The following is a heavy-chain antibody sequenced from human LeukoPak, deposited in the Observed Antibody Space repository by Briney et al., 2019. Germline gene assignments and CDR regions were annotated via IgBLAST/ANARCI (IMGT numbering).Heavy chain of an antibody. Sequence: GGSLRLSCAASGFTVSSNYMSWVCQAPGKGLEWVSVIYSGGSTYYADSVKGRFTISRDNSKNTLYLQMNSLRAEDTAVYYCATRRRDGYSTFFDYWGQGTLVTVSS. D-gene: IGHD2-15*01. V-gene: IGHV3-66*01. CDR2: IYSGGST. CDR1: GFTVSSNY. J-gene: IGHJ4*02. CDR3: ATRRRDGYSTFFDY.